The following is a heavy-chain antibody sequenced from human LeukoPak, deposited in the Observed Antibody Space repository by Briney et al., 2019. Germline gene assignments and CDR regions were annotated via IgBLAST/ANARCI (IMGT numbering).Heavy chain of an antibody. CDR1: GFTFSNYG. Sequence: PGRSLGLSCAASGFTFSNYGMHWVRQAPGKGLEWVAVIWYDGSNKFYADSVKGRFTISRDNSRNTLYLQMNSLRAEDTAIYYCAKSIAAMNFFDCRGQGTLVTVSS. D-gene: IGHD2-2*01. V-gene: IGHV3-33*06. J-gene: IGHJ4*02. CDR3: AKSIAAMNFFDC. CDR2: IWYDGSNK.